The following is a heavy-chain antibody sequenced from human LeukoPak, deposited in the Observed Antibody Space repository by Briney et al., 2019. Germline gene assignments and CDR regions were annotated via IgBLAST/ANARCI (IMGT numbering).Heavy chain of an antibody. CDR3: ATPARGYFTGWFDP. V-gene: IGHV3-23*01. Sequence: GGCLRLFYAASGFIFSSYAMRWVRHSLGKGLEWVSDSSGGGGSTYCADYVKGRFAISRDNAKRTLYLQMNSLRAEDRAVYLFATPARGYFTGWFDPWGQGTLVTVSS. D-gene: IGHD2-21*01. J-gene: IGHJ5*02. CDR2: SSGGGGST. CDR1: GFIFSSYA.